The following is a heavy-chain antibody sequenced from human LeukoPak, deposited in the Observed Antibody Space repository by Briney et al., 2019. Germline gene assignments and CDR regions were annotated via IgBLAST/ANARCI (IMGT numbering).Heavy chain of an antibody. J-gene: IGHJ4*02. CDR3: AKVVTGYCSTTSCPFDS. Sequence: PGGSLRLSCAASGFTFSTYGMDWVRQAPGKGLEWVAYIRYDGSNKNYAGSVKGRFTISRDNSKNTLYLQMSSLRAEDTAVYYCAKVVTGYCSTTSCPFDSWGQGTLVTVSS. V-gene: IGHV3-30*02. CDR2: IRYDGSNK. CDR1: GFTFSTYG. D-gene: IGHD2-2*01.